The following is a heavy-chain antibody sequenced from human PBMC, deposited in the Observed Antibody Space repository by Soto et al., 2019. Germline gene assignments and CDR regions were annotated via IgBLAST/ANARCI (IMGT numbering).Heavy chain of an antibody. D-gene: IGHD5-18*01. CDR3: ARQMTRGYSYGYIDY. CDR2: IYPDDSDT. Sequence: KNRKGLEWMGIIYPDDSDTTYSPSFQGQVTISADKSITTAYLQWSSLKASDTAMYYCARQMTRGYSYGYIDYWGQGTQVTVSS. V-gene: IGHV5-51*01. J-gene: IGHJ4*02.